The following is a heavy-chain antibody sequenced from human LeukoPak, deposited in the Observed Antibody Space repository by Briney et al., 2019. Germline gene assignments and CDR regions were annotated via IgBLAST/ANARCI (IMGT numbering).Heavy chain of an antibody. V-gene: IGHV1-8*03. CDR1: GYTFTSYD. J-gene: IGHJ6*03. CDR2: MNPNSGNT. Sequence: ASVKVSCTASGYTFTSYDINWVRQATGQGLEWMGWMNPNSGNTGYAQKFQGRLTITADESTSTAYMELSSLRAEDTAVYYCARAITMVRGKNNYYYYYMDVWGKGTTVTISS. D-gene: IGHD3-10*01. CDR3: ARAITMVRGKNNYYYYYMDV.